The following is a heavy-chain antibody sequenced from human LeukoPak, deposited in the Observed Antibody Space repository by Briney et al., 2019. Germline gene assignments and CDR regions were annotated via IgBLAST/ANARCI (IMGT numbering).Heavy chain of an antibody. J-gene: IGHJ2*01. D-gene: IGHD5-12*01. CDR2: IFYSGGI. CDR3: ARALVRATMVWYFDL. V-gene: IGHV4-39*01. CDR1: GGSVSSSNHY. Sequence: SETLSLTCTVSGGSVSSSNHYWGWIRQPPGKGLEFIGSIFYSGGIYYNPSLRSRVTMAVDTSKNQFSLKLSSVTAADTAVYYCARALVRATMVWYFDLWGRGTLVTVSS.